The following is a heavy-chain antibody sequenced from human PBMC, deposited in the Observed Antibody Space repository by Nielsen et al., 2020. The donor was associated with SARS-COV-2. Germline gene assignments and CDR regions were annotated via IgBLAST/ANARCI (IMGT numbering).Heavy chain of an antibody. D-gene: IGHD1-26*01. J-gene: IGHJ6*02. CDR2: IKQDGSEK. CDR3: ARDQGSGSLQVGYKSMEV. Sequence: GGSLRLSCAASGFTFSSYWMSWVRQAPGKGLEWVANIKQDGSEKYYVDSVKGRFTISRDIARNSLYLQMDSLRAEDTAVYYCARDQGSGSLQVGYKSMEVWGQGTTVTVS. CDR1: GFTFSSYW. V-gene: IGHV3-7*01.